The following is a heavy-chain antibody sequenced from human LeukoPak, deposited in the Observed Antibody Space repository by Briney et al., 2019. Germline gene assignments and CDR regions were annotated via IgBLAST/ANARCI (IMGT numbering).Heavy chain of an antibody. CDR2: ISPSGGST. Sequence: ASVKVSCKAFGYTFTSNYMHWVRQAPGQGPEWMGVISPSGGSTTYAQKFQGRVTLTRDMSTSTDYLELSSLRSEDTAVYYCARVSVLGYCSSTSCYESYFDYWGQGTLVTVSS. CDR1: GYTFTSNY. V-gene: IGHV1-46*01. D-gene: IGHD2-2*01. CDR3: ARVSVLGYCSSTSCYESYFDY. J-gene: IGHJ4*02.